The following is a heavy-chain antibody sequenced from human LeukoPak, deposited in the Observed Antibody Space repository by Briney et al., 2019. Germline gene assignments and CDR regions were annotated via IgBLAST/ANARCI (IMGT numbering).Heavy chain of an antibody. CDR2: INHSGST. Sequence: SETLSLTCAVYGGSFSGYYWSWIRQPPGKGLEWIGEINHSGSTNYNPSLKSRVTISVDTSKNQFSLKLSSATAADTAVYYCARGRGVRGVIYYYYYMDVWGKGTTVTVSS. CDR1: GGSFSGYY. CDR3: ARGRGVRGVIYYYYYMDV. D-gene: IGHD3-10*01. J-gene: IGHJ6*03. V-gene: IGHV4-34*01.